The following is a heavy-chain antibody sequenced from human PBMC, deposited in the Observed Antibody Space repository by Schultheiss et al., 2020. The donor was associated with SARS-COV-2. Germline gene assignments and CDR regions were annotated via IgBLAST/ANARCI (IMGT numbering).Heavy chain of an antibody. CDR2: ISAYNGNT. Sequence: ASVKVSCMAPGGTFNTYAISWVRQAPGQGLEWMGWISAYNGNTNYAQKLQGRVTMTTDTSTSTAYMELRSLRSDDTAVYYCARDHIAVANYFDYWGQGTLVTVSS. D-gene: IGHD6-19*01. CDR1: GGTFNTYA. J-gene: IGHJ4*02. V-gene: IGHV1-18*01. CDR3: ARDHIAVANYFDY.